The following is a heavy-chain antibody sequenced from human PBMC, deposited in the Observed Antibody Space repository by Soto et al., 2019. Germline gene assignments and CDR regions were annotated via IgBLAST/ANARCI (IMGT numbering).Heavy chain of an antibody. Sequence: GGSLRLSCAASGFTFSSYAMSWVRQAPGRGLEWVSAISGSGGSTYYADSVKGRFTISRDNSKNTLYLQMNSLRAEDTAVYYCARANGHYYDSSGHGTGYYFDYWGQGTLVTVSS. J-gene: IGHJ4*02. CDR3: ARANGHYYDSSGHGTGYYFDY. D-gene: IGHD3-22*01. V-gene: IGHV3-23*01. CDR1: GFTFSSYA. CDR2: ISGSGGST.